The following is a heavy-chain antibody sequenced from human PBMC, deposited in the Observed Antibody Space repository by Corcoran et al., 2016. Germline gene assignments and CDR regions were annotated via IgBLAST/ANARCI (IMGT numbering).Heavy chain of an antibody. D-gene: IGHD3-16*02. V-gene: IGHV3-30*18. Sequence: QVQLVESGGGVVQPGRSLRLSCAASGFTFKTHGMHWVRQAPGKGLEWVAVISYDGSDKYYEDSLKGRFTIFRDNSKHSLYLHIDSLRVEDTAVYYCAKDYSVWGSYRLYYFDYWGQGTLVTVSS. CDR1: GFTFKTHG. J-gene: IGHJ4*02. CDR3: AKDYSVWGSYRLYYFDY. CDR2: ISYDGSDK.